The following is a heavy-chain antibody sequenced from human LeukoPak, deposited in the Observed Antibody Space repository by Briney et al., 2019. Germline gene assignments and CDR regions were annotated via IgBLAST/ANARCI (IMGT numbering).Heavy chain of an antibody. V-gene: IGHV3-23*01. CDR3: AKGNKQQLLQYFDY. J-gene: IGHJ4*02. D-gene: IGHD6-13*01. Sequence: QAGGSLRLSCAASGFTFSSYWMSWVRQAPGKGLEWVSAISGSGGSTYYADSVKGRFTISRDNSKNTLYLQMNSLRAEDTAVYYCAKGNKQQLLQYFDYWGQGTLVTVSS. CDR2: ISGSGGST. CDR1: GFTFSSYW.